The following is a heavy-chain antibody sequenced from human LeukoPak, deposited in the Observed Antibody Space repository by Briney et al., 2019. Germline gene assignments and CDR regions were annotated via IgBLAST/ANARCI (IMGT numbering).Heavy chain of an antibody. Sequence: GASVKVSCRASGYTFTSYDINWVRQATGQGLEWMGWMNPNSGNTGYAQKFQGRVTMTRHTSISTAYMELSSLRSEDTAVYYCARVRRLKSSIVGATLGYWGQGTLVTVSS. J-gene: IGHJ4*02. D-gene: IGHD1-26*01. CDR2: MNPNSGNT. CDR1: GYTFTSYD. V-gene: IGHV1-8*01. CDR3: ARVRRLKSSIVGATLGY.